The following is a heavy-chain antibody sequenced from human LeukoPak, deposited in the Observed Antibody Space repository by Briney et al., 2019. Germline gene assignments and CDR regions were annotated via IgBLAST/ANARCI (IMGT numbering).Heavy chain of an antibody. CDR2: MNPNSGNT. J-gene: IGHJ5*02. D-gene: IGHD3-22*01. V-gene: IGHV1-8*01. CDR3: ARLPGYDSSRDKTPFDP. Sequence: GASVKVSCKASGYTFTSYDINWVRQATGQGLEWMGWMNPNSGNTGYAQKFQGRVTMTRNTSISTAYMELSSLRSEDTAVYYCARLPGYDSSRDKTPFDPWGQGTLVTVSS. CDR1: GYTFTSYD.